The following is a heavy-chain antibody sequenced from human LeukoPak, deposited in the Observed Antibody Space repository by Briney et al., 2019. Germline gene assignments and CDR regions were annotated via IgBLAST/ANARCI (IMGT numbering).Heavy chain of an antibody. Sequence: GGSLRLSCAASGFTFSSYEINWVRQAPGKGLEWVSYISSSGSTIYYADSVKGRFTISRDNAKNSLYLQMNGLRAEDTAVYDCARGENPGIALAGTGFDYWGQGTLVTVSS. CDR3: ARGENPGIALAGTGFDY. CDR2: ISSSGSTI. CDR1: GFTFSSYE. V-gene: IGHV3-48*03. J-gene: IGHJ4*02. D-gene: IGHD6-19*01.